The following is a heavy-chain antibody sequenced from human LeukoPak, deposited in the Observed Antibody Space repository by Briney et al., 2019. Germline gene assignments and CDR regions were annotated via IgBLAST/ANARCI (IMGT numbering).Heavy chain of an antibody. J-gene: IGHJ6*02. CDR1: GGSISSYY. V-gene: IGHV4-4*07. D-gene: IGHD4-11*01. Sequence: SETLSLTCTVSGGSISSYYWSWIRQPAGKGLEWIGRIYTSGSTNYNPSLKSRVTISVDTSKNQFSLKLSSVTAADTAVYYCASGLLSLGLQIYGMDVWGQGTTVTVSS. CDR2: IYTSGST. CDR3: ASGLLSLGLQIYGMDV.